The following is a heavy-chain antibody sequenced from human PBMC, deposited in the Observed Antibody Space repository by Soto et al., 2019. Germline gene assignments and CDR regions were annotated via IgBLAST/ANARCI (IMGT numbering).Heavy chain of an antibody. J-gene: IGHJ4*02. CDR3: TTKFSSYYYDSSGYYQLHHFDY. CDR2: IYYSGST. CDR1: GGSISSGGYY. D-gene: IGHD3-22*01. Sequence: SETLSLTCTVSGGSISSGGYYWSWIRQHPGKGLEWIWYIYYSGSTYYNPSLKSRVTISVDTSKNQFSLKLSSVTAADTAVYYCTTKFSSYYYDSSGYYQLHHFDYWGQGTLVTVSS. V-gene: IGHV4-31*09.